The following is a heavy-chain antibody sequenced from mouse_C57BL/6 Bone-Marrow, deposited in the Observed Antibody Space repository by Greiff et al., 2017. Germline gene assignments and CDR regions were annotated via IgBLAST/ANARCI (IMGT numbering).Heavy chain of an antibody. J-gene: IGHJ4*01. CDR1: GFNIQNTY. CDR2: IDPANGNT. Sequence: VQLQQSVAELVRPGASVKLSCTASGFNIQNTYMHWVKQRPEQGLEWIGRIDPANGNTKYAPKFQGKATITADTSSNTAYLQLSSLTSEDTAIYYCARYYDYDGSDAMDYWGQGTSVTVSS. CDR3: ARYYDYDGSDAMDY. D-gene: IGHD2-4*01. V-gene: IGHV14-3*01.